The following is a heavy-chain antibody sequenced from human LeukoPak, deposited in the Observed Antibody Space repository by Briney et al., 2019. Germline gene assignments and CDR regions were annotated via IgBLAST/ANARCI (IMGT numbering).Heavy chain of an antibody. J-gene: IGHJ6*02. D-gene: IGHD3-3*01. V-gene: IGHV3-66*01. CDR3: ARDAILDYYGMDV. CDR1: GFTVSSNY. CDR2: IYGGGST. Sequence: GGSLRLSCAASGFTVSSNYMSWVRQAPGKGLEWVSVIYGGGSTYYADSVKGRFTISRDNSKNTLYLQMNSLRAEDTAVYYCARDAILDYYGMDVWGQGTTVTVSS.